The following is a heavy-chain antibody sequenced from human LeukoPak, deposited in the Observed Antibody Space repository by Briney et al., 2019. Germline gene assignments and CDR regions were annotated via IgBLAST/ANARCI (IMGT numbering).Heavy chain of an antibody. CDR3: ARRGVLRRYWFDP. V-gene: IGHV4-34*01. Sequence: SETLSLTCAVYGGSFSGYYWSWIRQPPGKGLEWIGEINHSGSTNYNPSLKSRVTISVDTSKNQFSLKLSSVTAADTAVYYCARRGVLRRYWFDPWGQGTLVAVSS. CDR1: GGSFSGYY. D-gene: IGHD2/OR15-2a*01. CDR2: INHSGST. J-gene: IGHJ5*02.